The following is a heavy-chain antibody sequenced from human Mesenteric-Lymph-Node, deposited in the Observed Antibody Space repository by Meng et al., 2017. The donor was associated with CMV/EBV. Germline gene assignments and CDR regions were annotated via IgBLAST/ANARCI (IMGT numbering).Heavy chain of an antibody. V-gene: IGHV4-31*02. J-gene: IGHJ4*02. CDR3: AIDTSGYYHFHY. D-gene: IGHD3-22*01. CDR2: IYYSETA. Sequence: FSGGSFRVAGYSSSWIRQHPGKGLAWIGYIYYSETASCNPSLKSRFTMSVDTSKNQFSLKLTSVTAADTALYYCAIDTSGYYHFHYWGQGTLVTVSS. CDR1: GGSFRVAGYS.